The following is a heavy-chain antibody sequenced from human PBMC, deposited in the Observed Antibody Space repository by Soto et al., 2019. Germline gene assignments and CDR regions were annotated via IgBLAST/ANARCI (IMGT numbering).Heavy chain of an antibody. J-gene: IGHJ6*02. D-gene: IGHD3-10*01. CDR1: GYTFTSYG. CDR3: ARDHLGITMVRGVRRTGGMDV. V-gene: IGHV1-18*04. Sequence: ASVKVSCKASGYTFTSYGISWVRQAPGQGLEWMGWISAYNGNTNYAQKLQGGVTMTTDTSTSTAYMELRSLRSDDTAVYYCARDHLGITMVRGVRRTGGMDVWGQGTTVTVSS. CDR2: ISAYNGNT.